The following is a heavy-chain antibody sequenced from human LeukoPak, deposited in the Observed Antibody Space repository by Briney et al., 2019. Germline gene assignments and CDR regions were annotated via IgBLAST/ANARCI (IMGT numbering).Heavy chain of an antibody. D-gene: IGHD4-17*01. CDR1: GFTFSSYA. Sequence: GRSLRLSCAASGFTFSSYAMHWVRLAPGKGLEWVAVISYDGSNKYYADSVKGRFTISRDNSKNTLYLQMNSLRAEDTAVYYCARDYGDYEGGYWGQGTLVTVSS. CDR3: ARDYGDYEGGY. CDR2: ISYDGSNK. V-gene: IGHV3-30-3*01. J-gene: IGHJ4*02.